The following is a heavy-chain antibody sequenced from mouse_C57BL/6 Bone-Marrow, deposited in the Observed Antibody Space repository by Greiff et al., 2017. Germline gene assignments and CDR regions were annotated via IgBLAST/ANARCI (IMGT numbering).Heavy chain of an antibody. CDR3: AREGTTAHYFDY. CDR2: IYPGSGST. Sequence: VQLQQPGAELVKPGASVKMSCKASGYTFTSYWITWVKQRPGQGLEWIGDIYPGSGSTNYNEKFKSKATLTVDTSSSTAYMQLSSLTSEDSAVYYCAREGTTAHYFDYWGQGTTLTVSS. V-gene: IGHV1-55*01. CDR1: GYTFTSYW. J-gene: IGHJ2*01. D-gene: IGHD1-2*01.